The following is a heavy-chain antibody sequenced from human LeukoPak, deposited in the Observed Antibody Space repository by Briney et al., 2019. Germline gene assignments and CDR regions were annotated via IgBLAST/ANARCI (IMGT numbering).Heavy chain of an antibody. V-gene: IGHV3-7*01. Sequence: GGSLRLSCAASGFTFSDYWMTWVRQAPGRGLECMANIKEDGSETYYVDSVEGRFTITRDNAKNSLYLQMNSLRAEDTAVYYCARATIFGVVSALGPLDSWGQGTLVTVSS. D-gene: IGHD3-3*01. CDR2: IKEDGSET. CDR3: ARATIFGVVSALGPLDS. J-gene: IGHJ4*02. CDR1: GFTFSDYW.